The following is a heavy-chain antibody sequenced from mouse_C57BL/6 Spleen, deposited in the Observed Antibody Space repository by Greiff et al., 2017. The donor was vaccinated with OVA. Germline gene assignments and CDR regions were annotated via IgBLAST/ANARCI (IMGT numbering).Heavy chain of an antibody. CDR1: GFTFSSYA. CDR3: ARGGMITHFDY. Sequence: EVQVVESGGGLVKPGGSLKLSCAASGFTFSSYAMSWVRQTPEKRLEWVATISDGGSYTYYPDNVKGRFTISRDNAKNNLYLQMSHLKSEDTAMYCCARGGMITHFDYWGQGTTLTVAS. J-gene: IGHJ2*01. V-gene: IGHV5-4*01. CDR2: ISDGGSYT. D-gene: IGHD2-4*01.